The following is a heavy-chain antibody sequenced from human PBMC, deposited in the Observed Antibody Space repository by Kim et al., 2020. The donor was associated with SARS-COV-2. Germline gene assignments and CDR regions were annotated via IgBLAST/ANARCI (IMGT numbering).Heavy chain of an antibody. J-gene: IGHJ4*02. V-gene: IGHV1-18*01. CDR2: NVNT. Sequence: NVNTNYAQKCQGRVTKTTDTSTTTVYMELRSLKSDDTAVYYCARGRPLDYWGQGTLVTVSS. CDR3: ARGRPLDY.